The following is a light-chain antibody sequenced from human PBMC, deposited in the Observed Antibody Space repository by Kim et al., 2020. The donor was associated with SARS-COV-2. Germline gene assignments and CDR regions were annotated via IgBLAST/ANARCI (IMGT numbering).Light chain of an antibody. CDR3: SSFASSTSYV. Sequence: GQSITISCNGTRSCVGGYNYVAWYQQHPGKAPKLIIYDVHNRPSGVSDLFSGSKSCNTASLTSSGLQAEDEADYYCSSFASSTSYVFGTGSKVTVL. CDR1: RSCVGGYNY. V-gene: IGLV2-14*04. J-gene: IGLJ1*01. CDR2: DVH.